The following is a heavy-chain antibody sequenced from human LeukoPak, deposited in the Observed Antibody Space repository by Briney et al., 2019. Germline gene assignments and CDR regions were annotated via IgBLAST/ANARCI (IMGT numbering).Heavy chain of an antibody. Sequence: GGSLRLSCAASGFTFSSYGMHWVRQAPGKGLEWVSSISSSSSYIYYADSVKGRFTISRDNAKNSLYLQMNSLRAEDTAVYYCARDSDYGDYVIDYWGQGTLVTVSS. D-gene: IGHD4-17*01. CDR2: ISSSSSYI. V-gene: IGHV3-21*01. J-gene: IGHJ4*02. CDR1: GFTFSSYG. CDR3: ARDSDYGDYVIDY.